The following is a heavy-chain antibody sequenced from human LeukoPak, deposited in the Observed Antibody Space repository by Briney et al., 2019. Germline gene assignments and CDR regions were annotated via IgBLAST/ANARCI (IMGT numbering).Heavy chain of an antibody. CDR1: GFIFSNYG. Sequence: GGSLRLSCAASGFIFSNYGMSWVRQARGKGLEWVSAIGSSGSTTYYADSVKGRFTISRDNSKNTLYLQMNSLRAEDTAVYYCAKIVAGLDYWGQGTRVTVSS. V-gene: IGHV3-23*01. CDR2: IGSSGSTT. J-gene: IGHJ4*02. CDR3: AKIVAGLDY. D-gene: IGHD2-15*01.